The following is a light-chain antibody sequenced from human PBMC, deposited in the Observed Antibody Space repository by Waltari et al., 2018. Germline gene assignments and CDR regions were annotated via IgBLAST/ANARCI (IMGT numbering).Light chain of an antibody. CDR2: EVS. CDR3: HPYASRGNFL. CDR1: STDLTTYNY. J-gene: IGLJ2*01. Sequence: QSALTQLPSASGSPGQSVTLSCSGTSTDLTTYNYVSWYQHHPGRAPKLLIYEVSKRPSGGPCRFSCSKSCHPASLTVFGVPTGDGAGFFFHPYASRGNFLFGRGTQVTLL. V-gene: IGLV2-8*01.